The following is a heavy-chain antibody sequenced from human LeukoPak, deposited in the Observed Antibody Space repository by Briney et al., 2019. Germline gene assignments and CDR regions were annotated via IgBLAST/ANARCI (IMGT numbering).Heavy chain of an antibody. CDR1: GLSLNTAGVG. CDR3: VHTADDSSYDHYYYKMKI. J-gene: IGHJ6*02. CDR2: IYWSGDA. V-gene: IGHV2-5*01. Sequence: SGPTLVNPPQTLTLTCTFSGLSLNTAGVGVAWIRQPPGKALEWLALIYWSGDARYRPSLRNRLTITKDTSKNQVVLTMTDMDPVDTATYYCVHTADDSSYDHYYYKMKIWGQGTTVTVSS. D-gene: IGHD3-22*01.